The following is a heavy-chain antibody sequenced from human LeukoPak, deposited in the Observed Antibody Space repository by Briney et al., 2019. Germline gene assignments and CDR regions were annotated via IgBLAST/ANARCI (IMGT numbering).Heavy chain of an antibody. CDR2: TNHSGGT. CDR3: ARGREHYGSNVRFDP. J-gene: IGHJ5*02. Sequence: SETLSLTCAVYGGSFSGYYWSWIRQPPGKGLEWIGETNHSGGTNYNPSLKSRVTISVDTSKNQFSLKLSSVTAADTAVYYCARGREHYGSNVRFDPWGQGTLVTVSS. D-gene: IGHD3-10*01. CDR1: GGSFSGYY. V-gene: IGHV4-34*01.